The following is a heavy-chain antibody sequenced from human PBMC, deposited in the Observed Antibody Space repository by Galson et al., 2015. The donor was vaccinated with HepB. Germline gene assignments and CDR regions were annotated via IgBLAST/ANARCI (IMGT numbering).Heavy chain of an antibody. Sequence: CAISGDSVSSSSAAWTWIRQSPSRGLEWLGRTHYRSKWYYDYAVSVKSRITITPDPSKNHFYLQLNSVTPDDTAVYYFARNRRGFGENWFDPWGQGTAVTVSS. D-gene: IGHD3-10*01. J-gene: IGHJ5*02. V-gene: IGHV6-1*01. CDR3: ARNRRGFGENWFDP. CDR2: THYRSKWYY. CDR1: GDSVSSSSAA.